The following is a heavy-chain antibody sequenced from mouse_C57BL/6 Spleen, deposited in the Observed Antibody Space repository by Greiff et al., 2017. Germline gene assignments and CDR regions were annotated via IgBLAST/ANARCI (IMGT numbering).Heavy chain of an antibody. Sequence: QVQLQQSGAELVKPGASVKISCKASGYAFSSYWMNWVKQRPGKGLEWIGQIYPGDGDTNYNGKFKGKATLTADKSSSTAYMQLSSLTSEDSAVYFCAAFYYGSSLWFAYWGQGTLVTVSA. J-gene: IGHJ3*01. V-gene: IGHV1-80*01. CDR2: IYPGDGDT. D-gene: IGHD1-1*01. CDR3: AAFYYGSSLWFAY. CDR1: GYAFSSYW.